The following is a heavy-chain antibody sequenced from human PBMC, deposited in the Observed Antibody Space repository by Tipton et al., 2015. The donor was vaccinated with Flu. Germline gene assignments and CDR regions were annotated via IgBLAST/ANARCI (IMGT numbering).Heavy chain of an antibody. J-gene: IGHJ6*03. D-gene: IGHD3-3*01. CDR3: ARDGPEWNYFAYMDV. V-gene: IGHV3-33*02. Sequence: SLRLSCAASGFSFTIFGMHWVRQAPGKGLEWVAFIWYDGSKTYYGDSVKGRFTISRDDSTNTVFLQMNSLRVEDTAVYYCARDGPEWNYFAYMDVWGKGTTVTVS. CDR1: GFSFTIFG. CDR2: IWYDGSKT.